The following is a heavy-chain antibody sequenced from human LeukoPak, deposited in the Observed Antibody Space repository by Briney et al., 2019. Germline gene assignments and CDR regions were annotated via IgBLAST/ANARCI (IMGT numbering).Heavy chain of an antibody. D-gene: IGHD3/OR15-3a*01. Sequence: PGGSLRLSCAVSGFSVSDYYMSWVRQAPGKGLEWVGLIRDSGAVFYADFVRGRFAISRDESENTLYLQMNGLRVEDTAVYFCARDRAERQDWVEFDPWGQGTPVTVSS. CDR2: IRDSGAV. J-gene: IGHJ5*02. V-gene: IGHV3-66*03. CDR1: GFSVSDYY. CDR3: ARDRAERQDWVEFDP.